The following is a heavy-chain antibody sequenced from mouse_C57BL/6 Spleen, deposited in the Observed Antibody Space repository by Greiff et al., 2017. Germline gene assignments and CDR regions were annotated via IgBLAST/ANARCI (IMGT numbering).Heavy chain of an antibody. CDR2: ISSGSSTI. V-gene: IGHV5-17*01. Sequence: DVKLVEPGGGLVKPGGSLKLSCAASGFTFSDYGMHWVRQAPEKGLEWVAYISSGSSTIYYADTVKGRFTLSRDNAKNTRFLQMTSLRSEDTAMYYGGGPDYYGSSHGCAYWGQGTLVTVSA. D-gene: IGHD1-1*01. J-gene: IGHJ3*01. CDR1: GFTFSDYG. CDR3: GGPDYYGSSHGCAY.